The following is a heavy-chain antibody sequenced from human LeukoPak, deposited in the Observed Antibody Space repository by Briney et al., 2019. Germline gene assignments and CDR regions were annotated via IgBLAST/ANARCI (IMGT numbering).Heavy chain of an antibody. Sequence: GGSLRLSCAASGFTFSSYWMHWVRQAPGKGLVWVSRINTDGSGTSNADSVKGRFTISRDNAKNTLYLQMSSLRAEDTAVYYCARDHRVTYYYGMDVWGKGTTVTVSS. CDR3: ARDHRVTYYYGMDV. CDR1: GFTFSSYW. V-gene: IGHV3-74*01. CDR2: INTDGSGT. J-gene: IGHJ6*04. D-gene: IGHD2-21*02.